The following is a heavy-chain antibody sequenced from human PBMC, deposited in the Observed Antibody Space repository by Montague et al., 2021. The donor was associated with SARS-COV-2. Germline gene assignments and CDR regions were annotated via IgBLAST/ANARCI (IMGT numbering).Heavy chain of an antibody. D-gene: IGHD4-17*01. CDR3: ARGIRHDYGDSHYLDY. V-gene: IGHV4-39*01. CDR2: IYSGGTVSYSGTT. Sequence: SETLSLTCSVSGDSIGSKGYYWDWLRQSPGKGLEWIGTIYSGGTVSYSGTTYYNPSLKSQVTISVDTSKNQSSLKLTSVTASDTAVYYCARGIRHDYGDSHYLDYWGQGALVTVSS. CDR1: GDSIGSKGYY. J-gene: IGHJ4*02.